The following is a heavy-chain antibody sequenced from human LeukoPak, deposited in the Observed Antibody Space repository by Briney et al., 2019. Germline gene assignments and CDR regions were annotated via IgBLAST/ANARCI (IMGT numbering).Heavy chain of an antibody. CDR2: ISWNSGSI. Sequence: GGSLRLPCAASGFTFDDYAMHWVRQVPGKGLEWVSGISWNSGSIGYADSVKGRFTISRDNAKNSLYLQMSSLRGEDTALYYCAKDRKSRYSSSSGDFDYWGQGTLVTVSS. CDR3: AKDRKSRYSSSSGDFDY. V-gene: IGHV3-9*01. D-gene: IGHD6-6*01. CDR1: GFTFDDYA. J-gene: IGHJ4*02.